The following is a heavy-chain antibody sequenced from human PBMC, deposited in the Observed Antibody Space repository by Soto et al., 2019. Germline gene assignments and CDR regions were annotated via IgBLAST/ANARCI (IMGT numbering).Heavy chain of an antibody. Sequence: GGSLRLSCAASGFTFSDYWMHWVRQAPGKGLAWVSRINSDASSTNYADSVKGRFTISRDNAKNTLYLQMNSLRAEDTAVYYCARGSLMIPDTLFDYWGQGSLVTVSS. D-gene: IGHD3-3*01. J-gene: IGHJ4*02. CDR1: GFTFSDYW. V-gene: IGHV3-74*01. CDR2: INSDASST. CDR3: ARGSLMIPDTLFDY.